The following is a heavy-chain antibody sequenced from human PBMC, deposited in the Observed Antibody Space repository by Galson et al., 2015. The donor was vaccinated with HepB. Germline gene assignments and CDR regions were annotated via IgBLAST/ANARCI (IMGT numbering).Heavy chain of an antibody. CDR1: GFTFSSYA. V-gene: IGHV3-30*04. J-gene: IGHJ4*02. CDR2: ISYDGSNK. D-gene: IGHD6-13*01. CDR3: ARDPLAAAAYYFDY. Sequence: SLRLSCAASGFTFSSYAMHWVRQAPGKGLEWVAVISYDGSNKYYADSVKGRFTISRDNSKNTLYLQMNSLRAEDTAVYYCARDPLAAAAYYFDYWGQGTLVTVSS.